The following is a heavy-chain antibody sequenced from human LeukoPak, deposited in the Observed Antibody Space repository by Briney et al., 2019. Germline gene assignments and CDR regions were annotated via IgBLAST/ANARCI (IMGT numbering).Heavy chain of an antibody. CDR1: GGTFISYA. Sequence: GASVKVSCKASGGTFISYAISWVRQAPGQGLEWMGGIIPIFGTANYAQKFQGRVTITADESTSTAYMELSSLRPEDTAVYYCARVKVNQLLHYYYYGMDVWGQGTTVTVSS. J-gene: IGHJ6*02. CDR2: IIPIFGTA. V-gene: IGHV1-69*01. D-gene: IGHD2-2*01. CDR3: ARVKVNQLLHYYYYGMDV.